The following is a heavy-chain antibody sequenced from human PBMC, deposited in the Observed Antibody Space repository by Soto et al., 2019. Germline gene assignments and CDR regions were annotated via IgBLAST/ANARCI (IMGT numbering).Heavy chain of an antibody. V-gene: IGHV1-46*01. D-gene: IGHD6-13*01. J-gene: IGHJ4*02. CDR2: INPASGST. Sequence: QVQLVQSGAEVKKPGASVKLSCRTSGYTFTHYYIHWVRQAPGQGLEWLAIINPASGSTNYAQDFQGRVTLTMDTSTTTVYMELSGLRAEDTAIFYCARDSAAGDYWGQGTLVTVSS. CDR3: ARDSAAGDY. CDR1: GYTFTHYY.